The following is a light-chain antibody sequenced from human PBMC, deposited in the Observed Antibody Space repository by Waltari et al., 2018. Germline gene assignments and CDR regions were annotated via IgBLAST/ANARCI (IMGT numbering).Light chain of an antibody. V-gene: IGKV1-39*01. CDR2: STS. CDR1: QSISSTY. J-gene: IGKJ5*01. CDR3: QQSYSTLPTT. Sequence: DIQMTQSPSSLSASVGDRVTITCRASQSISSTYLNWYQQKPGKAPKLLIYSTSTLQSGGPSTFSGSVSGTDFTLTISNLQPEDVATYYCQQSYSTLPTTFGQGTRLDIE.